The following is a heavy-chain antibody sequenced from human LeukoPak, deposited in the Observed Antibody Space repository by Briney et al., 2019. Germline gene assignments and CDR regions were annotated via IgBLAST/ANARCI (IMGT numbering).Heavy chain of an antibody. CDR2: ISASGNPM. D-gene: IGHD3-10*01. CDR1: GFTFSNYE. CDR3: AKDGGSGILY. V-gene: IGHV3-48*03. Sequence: GGSLRLSCAASGFTFSNYEMNWVRQAPGQGLEWISYISASGNPMFYADSVKGRFTISRDNAKNSLYLQMNSLRAEDTAIYYCAKDGGSGILYWGQGTLVTVSS. J-gene: IGHJ4*02.